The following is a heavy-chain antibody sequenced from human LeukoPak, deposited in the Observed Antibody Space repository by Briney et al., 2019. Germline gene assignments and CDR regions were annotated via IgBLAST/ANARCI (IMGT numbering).Heavy chain of an antibody. V-gene: IGHV1-18*01. CDR1: GYTFTSYG. CDR2: ISAYNGNT. J-gene: IGHJ4*02. Sequence: ASVKVSCKASGYTFTSYGISWVGQAPGQGLEWMGWISAYNGNTNYAQKLQGRVTMTTDTSTSAAYMELRSLRSDDTAVYYCARTSYYDSSGYIAYWGQGTLVTVSS. D-gene: IGHD3-22*01. CDR3: ARTSYYDSSGYIAY.